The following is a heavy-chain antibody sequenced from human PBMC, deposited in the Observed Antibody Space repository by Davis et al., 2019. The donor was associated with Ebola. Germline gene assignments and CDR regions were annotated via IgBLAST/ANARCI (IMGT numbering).Heavy chain of an antibody. CDR2: IFYSGST. D-gene: IGHD3-16*01. CDR3: AGFGAFDI. Sequence: SETLSLTCPVSAGSINNYYWNWIRQPPGKGPEWIGYIFYSGSTNYNPSLRSRVSMSVQTSNNQFSLKLSSVTAADTAVYYCAGFGAFDIWGQGTMVTVSS. J-gene: IGHJ3*02. CDR1: AGSINNYY. V-gene: IGHV4-59*01.